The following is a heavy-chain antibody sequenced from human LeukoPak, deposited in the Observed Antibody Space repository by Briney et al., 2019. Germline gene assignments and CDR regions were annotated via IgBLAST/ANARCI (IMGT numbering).Heavy chain of an antibody. Sequence: SETLSLTCTVSGGSISSYYWSWIRQPPGKGLEWIGYIYYSGSTNYNPSLKSRVTISVDTSKNQFSLKLSSVTAADTAVYYCARQRITMMEFDYWSQGTLVTVSS. J-gene: IGHJ4*02. CDR2: IYYSGST. D-gene: IGHD3-22*01. CDR1: GGSISSYY. V-gene: IGHV4-59*08. CDR3: ARQRITMMEFDY.